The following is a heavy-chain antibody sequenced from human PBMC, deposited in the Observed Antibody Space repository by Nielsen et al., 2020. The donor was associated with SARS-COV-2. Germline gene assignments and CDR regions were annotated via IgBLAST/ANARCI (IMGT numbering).Heavy chain of an antibody. CDR3: ARGGSGYCSSTSCHNWFDP. V-gene: IGHV4-61*02. CDR1: GGSISSGSYY. D-gene: IGHD2-2*01. J-gene: IGHJ5*02. CDR2: IYTSGST. Sequence: SETLSLTCTVSGGSISSGSYYWSWIRQPAGKGLEWIGRIYTSGSTNYNPSLKSRVTISVDTSKNQFSLKLSSVTAADTAVYYCARGGSGYCSSTSCHNWFDPWGQGTLVTVSS.